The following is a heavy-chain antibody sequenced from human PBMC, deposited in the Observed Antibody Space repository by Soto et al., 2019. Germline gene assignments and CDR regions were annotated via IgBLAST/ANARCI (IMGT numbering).Heavy chain of an antibody. CDR3: ASRFRD. V-gene: IGHV3-21*01. CDR1: GFPFNTYT. D-gene: IGHD3-3*01. CDR2: ITAGGNYI. Sequence: GGSLRLSCAASGFPFNTYTMNWVRQAPGEGLEWVSSITAGGNYIYYADSVGGRFTISRDNARNSLFLQMNSLRAEDTAIYYCASRFRDWGQGALVTVSS. J-gene: IGHJ4*02.